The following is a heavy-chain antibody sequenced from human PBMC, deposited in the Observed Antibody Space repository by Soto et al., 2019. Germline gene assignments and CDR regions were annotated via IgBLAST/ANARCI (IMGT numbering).Heavy chain of an antibody. CDR2: IYYSGST. CDR1: GGSISSYY. CDR3: ARGRAGTLEY. D-gene: IGHD1-1*01. J-gene: IGHJ4*02. Sequence: SETLSLTCTVSGGSISSYYWSWIRQPPGKGLEWIGYIYYSGSTNYNPSLKSRVTISVDTSKNQFSLKLSSVTAADTAVYYCARGRAGTLEYWGQGTLVTVSS. V-gene: IGHV4-59*01.